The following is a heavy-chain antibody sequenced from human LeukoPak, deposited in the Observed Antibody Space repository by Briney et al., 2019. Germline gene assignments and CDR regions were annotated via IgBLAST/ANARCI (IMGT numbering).Heavy chain of an antibody. V-gene: IGHV3-9*01. CDR1: GFTFDDYA. CDR2: ISWNSGTI. Sequence: SLRLSCAASGFTFDDYAMHWVRQAPGKGLEWVSGISWNSGTIGYADSVKGRFTISRDNAKNSLYLQMNSLRAEDTALYYCAKVNQWQAFDIWGQGTMVTVSS. CDR3: AKVNQWQAFDI. J-gene: IGHJ3*02. D-gene: IGHD2-8*01.